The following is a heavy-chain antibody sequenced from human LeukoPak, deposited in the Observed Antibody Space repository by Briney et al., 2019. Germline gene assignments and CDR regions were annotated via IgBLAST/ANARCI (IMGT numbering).Heavy chain of an antibody. D-gene: IGHD3-16*01. V-gene: IGHV3-30*04. CDR3: GVREGEGNFDP. J-gene: IGHJ5*02. Sequence: GGSLRLSCAASGFLFRNYALHWVRQAPGKGLQWVAVVSHDGRNDFYADSVKGRFTVSRGNSENRLFLQMNSLRLDDTAVYYCGVREGEGNFDPWGQGALVTVSS. CDR2: VSHDGRND. CDR1: GFLFRNYA.